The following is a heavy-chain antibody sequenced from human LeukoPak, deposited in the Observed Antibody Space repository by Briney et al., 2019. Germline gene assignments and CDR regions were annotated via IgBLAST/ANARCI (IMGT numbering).Heavy chain of an antibody. V-gene: IGHV4-59*02. CDR3: ARSSTGSYFDY. CDR2: IYYSGRT. CDR1: GGSVSSYY. J-gene: IGHJ4*02. Sequence: SETLSLTCSVSGGSVSSYYWSWIRQSPGKGLEWIGYIYYSGRTNYNPSLKSRVTISVDTSKNQFSLKLSSVTAADTAVYYCARSSTGSYFDYWGQGTLVTVSS. D-gene: IGHD2-2*01.